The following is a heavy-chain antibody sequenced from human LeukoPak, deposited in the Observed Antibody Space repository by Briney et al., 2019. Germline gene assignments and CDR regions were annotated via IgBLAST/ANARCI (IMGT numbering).Heavy chain of an antibody. J-gene: IGHJ5*02. D-gene: IGHD4-17*01. CDR2: IYSGGST. CDR3: ARGPGSLRPFDP. Sequence: GGSLRLSCAASGFTVSSNYMSWVRQAPGKGLEWVSVIYSGGSTYYADSVKGRFTISRDNSKDTLYLQMNSLRAEDTAVYYCARGPGSLRPFDPWGQGTLVTVSS. CDR1: GFTVSSNY. V-gene: IGHV3-66*01.